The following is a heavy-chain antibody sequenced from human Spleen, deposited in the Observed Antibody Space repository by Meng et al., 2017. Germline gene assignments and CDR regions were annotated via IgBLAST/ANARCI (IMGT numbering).Heavy chain of an antibody. D-gene: IGHD7-27*01. CDR1: GFSFTSYE. CDR3: ARDNWGKGGFPY. J-gene: IGHJ4*02. Sequence: GGSLRLSCAASGFSFTSYEMNWVRQAPGKGLEWISYIGSSGTTANYADSVKGRFTISRDNAKNSLYPQMNSLRAEDTAVYYCARDNWGKGGFPYWGQGALVTVSS. CDR2: IGSSGTTA. V-gene: IGHV3-48*03.